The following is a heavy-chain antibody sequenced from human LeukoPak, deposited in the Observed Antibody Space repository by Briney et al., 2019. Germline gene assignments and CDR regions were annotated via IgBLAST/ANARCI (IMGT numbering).Heavy chain of an antibody. D-gene: IGHD2-2*01. CDR2: INHSGST. V-gene: IGHV4-34*01. J-gene: IGHJ5*02. CDR1: GGSISSYY. Sequence: SETLSLTCTVSGGSISSYYWSWIRQPAGKGLEWIGEINHSGSTNYNPSLKSRVTISVDTSKNQFSLKLSSVTAADTAVHYCASWGYCSSTSCPRSWFDPWGQGTLVTVSS. CDR3: ASWGYCSSTSCPRSWFDP.